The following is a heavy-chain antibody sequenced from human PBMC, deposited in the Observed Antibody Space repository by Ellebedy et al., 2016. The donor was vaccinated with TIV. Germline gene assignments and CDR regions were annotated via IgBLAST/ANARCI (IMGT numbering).Heavy chain of an antibody. Sequence: MPSETLSLTCTVSGGSISSDYWSWIRQPPGKGLEWIGYIYYSGSTSYNPSVKSRVTISEDTSKNQFSLKLTSMTAADTAVYYCARFARNWFDPWGQGTLVTVSS. J-gene: IGHJ5*02. CDR1: GGSISSDY. V-gene: IGHV4-59*01. CDR3: ARFARNWFDP. CDR2: IYYSGST.